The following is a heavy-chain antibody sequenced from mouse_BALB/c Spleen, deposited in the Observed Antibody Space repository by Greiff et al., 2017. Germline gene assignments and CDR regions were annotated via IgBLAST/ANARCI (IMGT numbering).Heavy chain of an antibody. J-gene: IGHJ4*01. V-gene: IGHV3-2*02. Sequence: EVQGVESGPGLVKPSQSLSLTCTVTGYSITSDYAWNWIRQFPGNKLEWMGYISYSGSTSYNPSLKSRISITRDTSKNQFFLQLNSVTTEDTATYYCARGGSSGYGYAMDYWGQGTSVTVSS. D-gene: IGHD3-1*01. CDR2: ISYSGST. CDR1: GYSITSDYA. CDR3: ARGGSSGYGYAMDY.